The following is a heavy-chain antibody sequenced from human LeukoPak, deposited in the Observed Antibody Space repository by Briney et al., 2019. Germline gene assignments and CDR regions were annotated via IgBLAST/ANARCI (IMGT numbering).Heavy chain of an antibody. CDR1: GFTFSSYA. CDR3: VREPDGINIAEYFQY. CDR2: ISGSGGST. Sequence: GGSLRLSCAASGFTFSSYAMSWVRQAPGKGLEWVSAISGSGGSTYYADSVKGRFTISRDNSKNTLYLQMNSLRAEDTAVYYCVREPDGINIAEYFQYWGQGTLVTVSS. V-gene: IGHV3-23*01. J-gene: IGHJ1*01. D-gene: IGHD1-26*01.